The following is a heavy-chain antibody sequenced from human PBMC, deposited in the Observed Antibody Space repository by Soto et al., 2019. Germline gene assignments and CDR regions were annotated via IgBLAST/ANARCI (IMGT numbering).Heavy chain of an antibody. CDR1: GYSFANYW. Sequence: GESLKISCQGSGYSFANYWIAWVRQIPGKGLEWVGVIYPGDSDTRYSPSFRGQVTISADKSISHVYLQWSSLKASDTAMYYCARNRLRQYYYGMDVWGQGTTVTVAS. CDR3: ARNRLRQYYYGMDV. D-gene: IGHD3-10*01. J-gene: IGHJ6*02. CDR2: IYPGDSDT. V-gene: IGHV5-51*01.